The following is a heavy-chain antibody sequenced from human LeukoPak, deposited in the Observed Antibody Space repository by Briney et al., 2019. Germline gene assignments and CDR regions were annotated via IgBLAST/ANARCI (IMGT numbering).Heavy chain of an antibody. CDR3: ARARRDSGYYKVDY. V-gene: IGHV4-34*01. CDR2: INQSRST. Sequence: SETLSLTCAVYDGSFSGYYWNWIRQPPGKGLEWIGEINQSRSTNYNPSLKSRVTISVDTSKNQFSLNLNSVTAADTAVYYCARARRDSGYYKVDYWGQGTLVTVSS. D-gene: IGHD3-3*01. CDR1: DGSFSGYY. J-gene: IGHJ4*02.